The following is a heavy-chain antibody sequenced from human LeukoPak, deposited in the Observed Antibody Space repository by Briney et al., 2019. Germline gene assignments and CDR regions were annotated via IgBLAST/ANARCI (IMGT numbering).Heavy chain of an antibody. Sequence: GASLRLSCAASGFTFSGYAMSWVRQAPGKGLEWVSGVGVIGTNTKYADSVKGRLSPSTDNSTNSMYLQMKRLRAEDTAIYYCAKKREPSSKGGSSWCFEYWGQGTLVTV. V-gene: IGHV3-23*01. CDR2: VGVIGTNT. J-gene: IGHJ4*02. CDR1: GFTFSGYA. D-gene: IGHD6-13*01. CDR3: AKKREPSSKGGSSWCFEY.